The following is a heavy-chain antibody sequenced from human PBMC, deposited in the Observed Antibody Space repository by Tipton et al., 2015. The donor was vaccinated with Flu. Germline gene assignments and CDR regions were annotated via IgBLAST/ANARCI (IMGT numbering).Heavy chain of an antibody. CDR3: GGNVDEDGYNLYWYFDL. D-gene: IGHD5-24*01. V-gene: IGHV5-51*01. CDR2: IYPGDSDT. CDR1: GYSFTSYW. Sequence: VQLVQSGAEVKKPGESLKISCKGSGYSFTSYWIGWVRQMPGKGLEWMGIIYPGDSDTRYSPSFQGQVTISADKSISTAYLQWSSLKASDTALYYCGGNVDEDGYNLYWYFDLWGRGTLVPVSS. J-gene: IGHJ2*01.